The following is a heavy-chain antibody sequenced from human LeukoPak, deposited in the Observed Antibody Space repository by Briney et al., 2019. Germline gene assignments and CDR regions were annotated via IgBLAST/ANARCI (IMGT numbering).Heavy chain of an antibody. CDR3: AKGGEAKWFGELIKTQYYYYMDV. V-gene: IGHV4-59*01. CDR1: GGSISSYY. D-gene: IGHD3-10*01. Sequence: SETLSLTCTVSGGSISSYYWSWIRQPPGKGLEWIGYIYYSGSTNYNPSLKSRVTISVDTSKNQFSLKLSSVTAADTAVYYCAKGGEAKWFGELIKTQYYYYMDVWGKGTTVTVSS. J-gene: IGHJ6*03. CDR2: IYYSGST.